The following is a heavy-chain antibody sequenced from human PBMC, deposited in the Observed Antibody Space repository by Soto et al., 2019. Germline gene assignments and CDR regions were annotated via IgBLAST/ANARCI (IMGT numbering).Heavy chain of an antibody. CDR1: GGSISSGGYS. CDR3: ARGPDIVLVPAATENNWFHP. V-gene: IGHV4-30-2*01. D-gene: IGHD2-2*01. J-gene: IGHJ5*02. CDR2: IYHSGST. Sequence: SETLSLTCAVSGGSISSGGYSWSWIRQPPGKGLEWIGYIYHSGSTYYNPSLKSRVTISVDRSKNQFSLKLSSVTAADTAVYYCARGPDIVLVPAATENNWFHPWGQGTLVTVSS.